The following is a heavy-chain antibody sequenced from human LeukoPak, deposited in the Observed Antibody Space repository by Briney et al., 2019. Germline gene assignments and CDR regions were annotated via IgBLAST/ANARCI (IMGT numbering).Heavy chain of an antibody. CDR3: ARDRGYFRKEV. CDR1: GFTCSSYA. Sequence: GGSLRLSSAASGFTCSSYAMNWVRQAPGKGLEWVSTISGSGGGTYYADSVKGRFTISRDNSKNTLYLQMNSLRAEDTAVYYCARDRGYFRKEVWGKGTTVIVSS. CDR2: ISGSGGGT. J-gene: IGHJ6*04. V-gene: IGHV3-23*01. D-gene: IGHD2/OR15-2a*01.